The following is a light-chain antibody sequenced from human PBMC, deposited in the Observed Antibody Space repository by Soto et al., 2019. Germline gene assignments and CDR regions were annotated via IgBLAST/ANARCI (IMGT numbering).Light chain of an antibody. J-gene: IGLJ2*01. V-gene: IGLV2-23*02. CDR3: CSYAGSSTSVV. CDR2: EVS. Sequence: QSVLTQPASVSGSPGQSITISCTGTSSDVGSYNLVSWYQQHPGKAPKLMIYEVSMRPSGVSNRFSGSKSGNTASLTISGLQAEDEADYYCCSYAGSSTSVVFGGGTKLTVL. CDR1: SSDVGSYNL.